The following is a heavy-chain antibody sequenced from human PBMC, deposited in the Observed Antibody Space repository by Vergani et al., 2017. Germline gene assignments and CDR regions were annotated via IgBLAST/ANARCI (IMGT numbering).Heavy chain of an antibody. CDR2: IYHSGST. J-gene: IGHJ4*02. V-gene: IGHV4-38-2*01. Sequence: QVQLQESGPGLVKPSETLSPIFAVSGNSISSGYYWGWIRQPPGKGLEWIGSIYHSGSTYYNPSLKSRVTISVDTSKNQFSLKLSSMTAADTAVYYCARHKINWNAFGYWGQGTLVTVSS. CDR1: GNSISSGYY. CDR3: ARHKINWNAFGY. D-gene: IGHD1-1*01.